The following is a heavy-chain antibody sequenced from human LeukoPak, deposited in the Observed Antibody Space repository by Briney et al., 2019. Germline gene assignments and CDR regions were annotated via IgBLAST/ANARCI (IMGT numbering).Heavy chain of an antibody. CDR2: INAGNGNT. CDR3: ARGRCSSASCAPWWLDP. Sequence: GASVKVSCKASGYTFTSYAMHWVRQAPGQRLEWMGWINAGNGNTKYSQKFQGRVTITKDTSASTAYMELSSLRSEDTAVYYCARGRCSSASCAPWWLDPWGQGTLVTVSS. D-gene: IGHD2-2*01. J-gene: IGHJ5*02. CDR1: GYTFTSYA. V-gene: IGHV1-3*01.